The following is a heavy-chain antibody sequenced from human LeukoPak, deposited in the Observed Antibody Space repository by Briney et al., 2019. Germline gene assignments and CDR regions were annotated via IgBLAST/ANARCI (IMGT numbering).Heavy chain of an antibody. V-gene: IGHV4-31*03. CDR2: IYYSGST. J-gene: IGHJ4*02. Sequence: SETLSLTCTVSGGSISSGGYYCSWIRQHPGKGLEWIGYIYYSGSTYYDPSLKSRFPISIDTSKNQFSLKLSSVTAEDTAVYYCARHSYGALDYWGQGTLVTVSS. CDR1: GGSISSGGYY. CDR3: ARHSYGALDY. D-gene: IGHD4-17*01.